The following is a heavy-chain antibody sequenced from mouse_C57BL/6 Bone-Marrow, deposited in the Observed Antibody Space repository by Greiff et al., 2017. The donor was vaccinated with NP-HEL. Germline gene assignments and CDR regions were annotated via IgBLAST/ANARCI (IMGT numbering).Heavy chain of an antibody. J-gene: IGHJ4*01. CDR3: ARAADSYGDYAMDD. CDR1: GYSFTDYN. Sequence: EVQLQQSGPELVKPGASVKISCKASGYSFTDYNMNWVKQSNGKSLEWIGVINPNYGTTSYNQKFKGKATLTVDQSSSTTYMQSNSLTSEDSAVYYWARAADSYGDYAMDDWGQGTSVTVSS. D-gene: IGHD1-1*01. V-gene: IGHV1-39*01. CDR2: INPNYGTT.